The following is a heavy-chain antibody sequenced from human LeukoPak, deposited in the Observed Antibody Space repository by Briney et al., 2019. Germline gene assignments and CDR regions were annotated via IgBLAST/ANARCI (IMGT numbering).Heavy chain of an antibody. CDR3: ARKTGYGSGSYYNYYFDY. CDR2: VYFSGST. V-gene: IGHV4-61*02. Sequence: SETLSLTCTVSGASLKSINSYWPWLRPPAGKGLVWIGRVYFSGSTTYNPSLKGRVTISVDTSRNQFSLHLSSVTAADTAVYYCARKTGYGSGSYYNYYFDYWGQGSLVTVSS. D-gene: IGHD3-10*01. CDR1: GASLKSINSY. J-gene: IGHJ4*02.